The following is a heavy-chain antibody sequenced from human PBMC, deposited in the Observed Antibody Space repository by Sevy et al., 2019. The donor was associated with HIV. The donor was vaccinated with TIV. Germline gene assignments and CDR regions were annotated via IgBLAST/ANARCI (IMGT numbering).Heavy chain of an antibody. J-gene: IGHJ6*02. Sequence: GESLKISCKGSGYIFSDYWIGWVRQMPGKGLEWMGIIYPGDSDTRYSPSSQGQVTIPADKSISTAYLQWSSLKASDTAMYYCARATAGTAPHFSYYTMDVWGQGTTVTVSS. D-gene: IGHD6-13*01. CDR2: IYPGDSDT. CDR3: ARATAGTAPHFSYYTMDV. V-gene: IGHV5-51*01. CDR1: GYIFSDYW.